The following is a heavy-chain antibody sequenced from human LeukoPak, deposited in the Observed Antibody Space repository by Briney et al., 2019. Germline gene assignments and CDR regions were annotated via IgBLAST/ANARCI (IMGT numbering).Heavy chain of an antibody. CDR1: GFSISSTFY. V-gene: IGHV4-59*01. J-gene: IGHJ4*02. CDR2: IYYSGST. Sequence: PSETLSLTCTVSGFSISSTFYWDWIRQPPGKGLEWIGYIYYSGSTNYNPSLKSRVTISVDTSKNQFSLKLSSVTAADTAVYYCARQGTYSSGWSTGYYFDYWGQGTLVTVSS. CDR3: ARQGTYSSGWSTGYYFDY. D-gene: IGHD6-19*01.